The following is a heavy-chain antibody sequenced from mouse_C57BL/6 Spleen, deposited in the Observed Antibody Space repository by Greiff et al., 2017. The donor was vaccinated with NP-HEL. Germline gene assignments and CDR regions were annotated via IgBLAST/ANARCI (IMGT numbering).Heavy chain of an antibody. V-gene: IGHV1-69*01. CDR1: GYTFTSYW. CDR2: IDPSDSYT. J-gene: IGHJ1*03. D-gene: IGHD1-1*01. Sequence: QVQLQQSGAELVMPGASVKLSCKASGYTFTSYWMHWVKQRPGQGLEWIGEIDPSDSYTNYNQKFKGKSTLTVDKSSSTAYMQLSSLTSEDSAVYYCARGIITLGDWYFDVWGTGTTVTVSS. CDR3: ARGIITLGDWYFDV.